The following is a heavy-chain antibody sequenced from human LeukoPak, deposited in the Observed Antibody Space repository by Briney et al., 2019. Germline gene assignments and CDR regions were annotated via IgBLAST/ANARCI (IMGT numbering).Heavy chain of an antibody. Sequence: PSETLSLTCSVSGASISGSDYSWAWIRQPPGKGLEWIGTIDDSGSTYYNPSLKSRLTMSVDTSKNQFSLNLNSVNAADTALYYCARNVVSLNSNGFYYFHYCGQGSLLIVSS. CDR2: IDDSGST. V-gene: IGHV4-39*01. D-gene: IGHD6-19*01. CDR1: GASISGSDYS. CDR3: ARNVVSLNSNGFYYFHY. J-gene: IGHJ4*02.